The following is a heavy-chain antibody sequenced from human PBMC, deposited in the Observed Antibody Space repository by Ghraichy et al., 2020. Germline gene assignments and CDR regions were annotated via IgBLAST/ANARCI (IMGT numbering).Heavy chain of an antibody. Sequence: GVLRLSCAASGFTFSSYWMTWVRQAPGKGLEWVANIKKDASEKYYVDPVKGRFTISRDNAKNLLFLQMNSLRAEDTAVYYCARQEVTVTHYKWFDHWGQGTLVTVSS. CDR3: ARQEVTVTHYKWFDH. V-gene: IGHV3-7*01. CDR2: IKKDASEK. J-gene: IGHJ5*02. D-gene: IGHD4-17*01. CDR1: GFTFSSYW.